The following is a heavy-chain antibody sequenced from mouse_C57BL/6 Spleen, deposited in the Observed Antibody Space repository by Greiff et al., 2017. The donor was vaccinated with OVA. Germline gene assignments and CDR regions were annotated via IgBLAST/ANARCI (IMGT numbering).Heavy chain of an antibody. J-gene: IGHJ2*01. CDR1: GYTFTDYN. D-gene: IGHD4-1*01. CDR2: INPNNGGT. V-gene: IGHV1-18*01. Sequence: VQLQQSGPELVKPGASVKIPCKASGYTFTDYNMDWVKQSHGKSLEWIGDINPNNGGTIYNQKFKGKATLNVDKSSSTAYMELRSLTSEDTAVYYCAREAGTSGSYFDYWGQGTTLTVSS. CDR3: AREAGTSGSYFDY.